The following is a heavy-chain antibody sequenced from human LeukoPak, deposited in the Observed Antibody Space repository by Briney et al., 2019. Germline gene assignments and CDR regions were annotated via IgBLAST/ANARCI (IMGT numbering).Heavy chain of an antibody. J-gene: IGHJ4*02. CDR2: IYPGDSDT. V-gene: IGHV5-51*01. CDR1: GYSFTSYW. CDR3: ASSSAYDYVWGSSAIDY. Sequence: GESLKISCKGPGYSFTSYWIGWVRQMPGKGLEWMGIIYPGDSDTRYSPSFQGQVTISADKSISTAYLQWSSLKASDTAMYYCASSSAYDYVWGSSAIDYWGQGTLVTVSS. D-gene: IGHD3-16*01.